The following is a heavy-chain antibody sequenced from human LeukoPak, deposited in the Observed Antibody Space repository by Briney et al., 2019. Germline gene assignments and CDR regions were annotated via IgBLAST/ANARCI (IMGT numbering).Heavy chain of an antibody. CDR3: ARDSVRGRPLVAFDI. CDR1: GCSCSNYW. CDR2: IKYDASEQ. Sequence: GGSLRLSCAAPGCSCSNYWMNWVRQAPGKGLEWVANIKYDASEQYHVDSVKGRFTISRDNAKNSLYLQMNILRAEDTAVYYCARDSVRGRPLVAFDIWGQGTMVTVSS. J-gene: IGHJ3*02. D-gene: IGHD3-10*01. V-gene: IGHV3-7*03.